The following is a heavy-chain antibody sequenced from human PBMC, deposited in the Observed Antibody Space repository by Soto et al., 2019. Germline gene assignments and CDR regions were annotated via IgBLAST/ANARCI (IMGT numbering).Heavy chain of an antibody. CDR1: GFTFSSYW. Sequence: GGSLRLSCAASGFTFSSYWMSLVRQAPGKGLEWVANIKQDGSEKYYVDSVKGRFTISRDNAKNSLYLQMNSLRAEDTAVYYCARDWVFWSGYRVHYYYYGMDVWGQGTTVTVSS. CDR3: ARDWVFWSGYRVHYYYYGMDV. CDR2: IKQDGSEK. D-gene: IGHD3-3*01. J-gene: IGHJ6*02. V-gene: IGHV3-7*05.